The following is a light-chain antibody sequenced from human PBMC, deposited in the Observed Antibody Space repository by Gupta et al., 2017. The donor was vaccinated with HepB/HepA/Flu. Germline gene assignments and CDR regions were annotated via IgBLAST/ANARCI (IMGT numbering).Light chain of an antibody. CDR1: SLPKNF. CDR3: QSADSAGRV. J-gene: IGLJ3*02. Sequence: SNVLSQPSSVSVSPGQTARITCSGDSLPKNFAYGYRQRPGQAPVLLIYKDKKRPSGIPGRCSGSRSRTMVTLTILAGQAEDEGYYNSQSADSAGRVFGGGTKLSV. CDR2: KDK. V-gene: IGLV3-25*03.